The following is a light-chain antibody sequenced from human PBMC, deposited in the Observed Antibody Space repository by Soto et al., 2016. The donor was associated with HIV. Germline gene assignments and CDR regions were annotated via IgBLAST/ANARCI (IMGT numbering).Light chain of an antibody. CDR3: YSSADNIWV. J-gene: IGLJ3*02. V-gene: IGLV3-27*01. Sequence: SYELTQPSSVSVSPGQTARITCSGDMLPKKYSRWFQQKPGQAPVLVIYKDTERPSGIPGRFSGSSSGTTVTLTISGAQVEDEADYYCYSSADNIWVFGGGTKLTVL. CDR2: KDT. CDR1: MLPKKY.